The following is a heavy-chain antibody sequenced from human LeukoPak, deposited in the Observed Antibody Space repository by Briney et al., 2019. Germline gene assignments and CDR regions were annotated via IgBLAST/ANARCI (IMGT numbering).Heavy chain of an antibody. V-gene: IGHV1-2*02. J-gene: IGHJ4*02. D-gene: IGHD3-22*01. CDR3: AREGGDRSYYDSSGYYCDC. Sequence: ASVKVPYKASAYPFTGYYMHWVRQAPGQGLEWMGWINPKSGGTNYAQKFQGRVTMTRDTSISTAYMELSSLRSDDTAVYYCAREGGDRSYYDSSGYYCDCWGQGTLVTVSS. CDR1: AYPFTGYY. CDR2: INPKSGGT.